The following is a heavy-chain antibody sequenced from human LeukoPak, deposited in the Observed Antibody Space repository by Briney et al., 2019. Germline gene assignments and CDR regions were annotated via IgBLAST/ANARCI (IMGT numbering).Heavy chain of an antibody. Sequence: GGSLRLSCAASGFTVSSNYMSWVRQAPGKGLERVSGISGGGGSTYYADSVKGRFTISRDNSKNTLYLQMDSLRAEDTALYYCAKGSGINHYHWIDPWGQGTLVTVSS. CDR1: GFTVSSNY. CDR2: ISGGGGST. V-gene: IGHV3-23*01. J-gene: IGHJ5*02. CDR3: AKGSGINHYHWIDP. D-gene: IGHD1-14*01.